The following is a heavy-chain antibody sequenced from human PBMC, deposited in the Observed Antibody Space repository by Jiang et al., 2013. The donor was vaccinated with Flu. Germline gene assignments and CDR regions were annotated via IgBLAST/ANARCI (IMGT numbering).Heavy chain of an antibody. CDR1: GGSFSGYY. CDR2: INHSGST. Sequence: SLTCAVYGGSFSGYYWSWIRQPPGKGLEWIGEINHSGSTNYNPSLKSRVTISVDTSKNQFSLKLSSVTAADTAVYYCARGVGSSWYGWGQGTLVTVSS. CDR3: ARGVGSSWYG. D-gene: IGHD6-13*01. V-gene: IGHV4-34*01. J-gene: IGHJ4*02.